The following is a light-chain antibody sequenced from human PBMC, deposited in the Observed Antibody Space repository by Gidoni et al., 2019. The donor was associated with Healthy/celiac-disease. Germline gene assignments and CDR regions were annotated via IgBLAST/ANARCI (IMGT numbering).Light chain of an antibody. CDR2: DAS. CDR1: QRVSSY. J-gene: IGKJ1*01. Sequence: EIVLSQSPATLSWSPGERATRSCRASQRVSSYLAWYQQKPGQAPRRLIYDASNRATGIPARFSGSGSGTDFTLTISSLEPEDFAVYYCQQRSNWPRTFGQGTKVEIK. V-gene: IGKV3-11*01. CDR3: QQRSNWPRT.